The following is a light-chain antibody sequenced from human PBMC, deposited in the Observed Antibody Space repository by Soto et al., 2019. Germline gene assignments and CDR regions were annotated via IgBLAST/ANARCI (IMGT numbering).Light chain of an antibody. CDR3: CSFSTGGSLV. J-gene: IGLJ1*01. V-gene: IGLV2-14*03. CDR1: SSDVGGYWY. CDR2: DVS. Sequence: QSALTQPASVSGSPGQSITISCTGTSSDVGGYWYVSWYQQHPGKAPKLIIADVSYRPSGISDRFSGSKSGNSASLTISGLQPEDEADYYCCSFSTGGSLVFGTGTKVTVL.